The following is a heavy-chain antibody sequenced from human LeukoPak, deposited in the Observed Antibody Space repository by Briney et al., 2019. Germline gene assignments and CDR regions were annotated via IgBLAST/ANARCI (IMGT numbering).Heavy chain of an antibody. Sequence: PGGSLRLSCAASGFTFSSYSMNWVRQAPGKGLVWVSRINSDGSSTSYADSVKGRFTISRDNAKNTLYLQMNSLRAEDTAVYYCARDRIAVAGSPGIGWFDPWGQGTLVTVSS. CDR3: ARDRIAVAGSPGIGWFDP. J-gene: IGHJ5*02. V-gene: IGHV3-74*01. D-gene: IGHD6-19*01. CDR1: GFTFSSYS. CDR2: INSDGSST.